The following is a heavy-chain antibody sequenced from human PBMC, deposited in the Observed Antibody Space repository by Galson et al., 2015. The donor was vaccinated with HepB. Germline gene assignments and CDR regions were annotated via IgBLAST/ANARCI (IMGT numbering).Heavy chain of an antibody. D-gene: IGHD4-11*01. CDR2: ISAYNGNT. CDR1: GYTFTSYG. Sequence: SVKVSCKASGYTFTSYGISWVRQAPGQGLEWMGWISAYNGNTNYAQKLQGRVTMTTDTSTSTAYMELRSLRSDDTAVYYCARDRFMTTVTARGIDYWGQGTLVTVSS. V-gene: IGHV1-18*01. CDR3: ARDRFMTTVTARGIDY. J-gene: IGHJ4*02.